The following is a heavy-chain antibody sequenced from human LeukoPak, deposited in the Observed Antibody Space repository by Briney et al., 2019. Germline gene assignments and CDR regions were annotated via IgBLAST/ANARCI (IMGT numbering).Heavy chain of an antibody. D-gene: IGHD3/OR15-3a*01. Sequence: GILRLSCAASGFIFSNYGMSWVRQAPGKGLEWIGEINHSGSTNYNPSLKGRVTISVDTSKNQFSLKLSSVTAADTAVYYCARQTGSGLFILPGGQGTLVTVSS. CDR1: GFIFSNYG. CDR2: INHSGST. V-gene: IGHV4-34*01. CDR3: ARQTGSGLFILP. J-gene: IGHJ4*02.